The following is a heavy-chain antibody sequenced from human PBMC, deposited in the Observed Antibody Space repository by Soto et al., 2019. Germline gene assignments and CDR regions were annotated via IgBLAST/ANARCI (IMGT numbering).Heavy chain of an antibody. J-gene: IGHJ4*02. V-gene: IGHV6-1*01. Sequence: QTLTHTCAISGGSVSSNSAAWNWIRQSPSRGLEWLGRTYYRSKWYNDYAVSVKSRITINPDTSKNQFSLQLNSVTPEDTAVYYCARSLIAVAGLYFDYWGQGTLVTVSS. CDR1: GGSVSSNSAA. CDR3: ARSLIAVAGLYFDY. CDR2: TYYRSKWYN. D-gene: IGHD6-19*01.